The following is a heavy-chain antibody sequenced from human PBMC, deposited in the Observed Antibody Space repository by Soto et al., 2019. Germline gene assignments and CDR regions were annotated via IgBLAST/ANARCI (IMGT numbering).Heavy chain of an antibody. Sequence: GASVKVSCKASGGTFSSYAISWVRQAPGQGLEWMGGIIPIFGRANYAQKFQGRVTMTGDTSTSTVYMELSSLRSEDTAVYYCARVNYYDSSGYKKIRFDPWGQGTLVSVSS. D-gene: IGHD3-22*01. CDR3: ARVNYYDSSGYKKIRFDP. CDR1: GGTFSSYA. CDR2: IIPIFGRA. J-gene: IGHJ5*02. V-gene: IGHV1-69*06.